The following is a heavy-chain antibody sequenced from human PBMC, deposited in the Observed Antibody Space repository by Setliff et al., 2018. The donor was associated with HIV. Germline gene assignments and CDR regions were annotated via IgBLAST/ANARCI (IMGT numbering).Heavy chain of an antibody. D-gene: IGHD1-26*01. V-gene: IGHV3-11*01. Sequence: GGSLRLSCTASGFTFSDYYMSWIRQSPGKGLEWISYISSSGTTIYYADSVKGRFTISRDNAKNMLFLQMNSLTPEDTAIYYCAKPTSGLYPRSFDSWGQGTKVTVSS. J-gene: IGHJ3*01. CDR1: GFTFSDYY. CDR2: ISSSGTTI. CDR3: AKPTSGLYPRSFDS.